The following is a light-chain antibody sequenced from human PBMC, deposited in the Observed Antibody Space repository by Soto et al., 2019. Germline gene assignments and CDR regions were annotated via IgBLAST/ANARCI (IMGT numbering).Light chain of an antibody. CDR3: CSWAGSNTFYF. J-gene: IGLJ1*01. CDR2: EVS. CDR1: TTDVGSYNL. Sequence: QSVLTQPASVSGSPGQSITISCTGTTTDVGSYNLVSWYQQHPGRAPKLMIYEVSRRPSGVSNRFSGSKSGSTASLTISGLQAEDEADYYCCSWAGSNTFYFFGTGTKVTVL. V-gene: IGLV2-23*02.